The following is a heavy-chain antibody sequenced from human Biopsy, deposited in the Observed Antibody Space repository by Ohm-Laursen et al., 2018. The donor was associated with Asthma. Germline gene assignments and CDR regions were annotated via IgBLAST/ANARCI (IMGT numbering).Heavy chain of an antibody. D-gene: IGHD6-19*01. J-gene: IGHJ6*02. CDR1: GGTFSNFA. Sequence: ESSVKVSCKAPGGTFSNFAISWVRQAPGQGLEWLGGIMTVFGTKNYAQKFQGRVTITADESTSTAYMEVTSLRSEDTAIYYCARCQVGYSSGWSLLLKKIYYSGMDVWGQGTAVTVSS. CDR2: IMTVFGTK. V-gene: IGHV1-69*01. CDR3: ARCQVGYSSGWSLLLKKIYYSGMDV.